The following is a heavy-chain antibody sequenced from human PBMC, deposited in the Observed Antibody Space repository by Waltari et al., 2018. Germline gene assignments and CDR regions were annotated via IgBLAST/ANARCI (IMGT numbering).Heavy chain of an antibody. CDR2: ISGSGGST. J-gene: IGHJ4*02. Sequence: EVQLLESGGGLVQPGGSLRLSCAASGFTFSSYAMSWVRQAPGKGLEWVSAISGSGGSTYYADSVKGRFTISRDNAKNSLYLQMNSLRAEDTAVYYCARDLVAVAGTDYWGQGTLVTVSS. CDR1: GFTFSSYA. V-gene: IGHV3-23*01. CDR3: ARDLVAVAGTDY. D-gene: IGHD6-19*01.